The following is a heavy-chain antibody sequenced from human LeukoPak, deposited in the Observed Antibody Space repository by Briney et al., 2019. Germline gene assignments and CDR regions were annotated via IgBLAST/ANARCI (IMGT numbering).Heavy chain of an antibody. J-gene: IGHJ4*02. Sequence: SETLSLTYAVYGESSSGHCWSWIRQPPGKGLEWIGEINHSGSTNYSPSLKSRVTISLDTSKNQFSLNLSSVTAADTAVYYCARHPRLRPYYFDYWGQGTLVTVSS. D-gene: IGHD4-17*01. CDR2: INHSGST. CDR3: ARHPRLRPYYFDY. V-gene: IGHV4-34*01. CDR1: GESSSGHC.